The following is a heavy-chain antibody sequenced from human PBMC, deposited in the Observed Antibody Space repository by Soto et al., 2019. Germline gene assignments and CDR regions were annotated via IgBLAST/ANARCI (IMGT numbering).Heavy chain of an antibody. D-gene: IGHD3-3*01. J-gene: IGHJ6*02. Sequence: SEALSLTCTVSVGSISSSSYYWGWIRQPPGKGLEWIGSIYYSGSTYYNPSLKSRVTISVDTSKNQFSLKLSSVTAADTAVYYCARQEGRTYYDFWSGYLPRMDVWGQATTVTVSS. CDR3: ARQEGRTYYDFWSGYLPRMDV. V-gene: IGHV4-39*01. CDR2: IYYSGST. CDR1: VGSISSSSYY.